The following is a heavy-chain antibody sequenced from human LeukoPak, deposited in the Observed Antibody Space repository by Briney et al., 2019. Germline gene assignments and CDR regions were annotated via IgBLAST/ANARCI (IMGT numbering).Heavy chain of an antibody. D-gene: IGHD5-24*01. Sequence: SVKVSCKASGGTFSSYAISWVRQAPGQGLEWMGRIISIFGTANYAQKFQGRVTITTDESTSTAYMELSSLRSEDTAVYYCAREMATRPTFDYWGQGTLVTVSS. CDR2: IISIFGTA. V-gene: IGHV1-69*05. J-gene: IGHJ4*02. CDR1: GGTFSSYA. CDR3: AREMATRPTFDY.